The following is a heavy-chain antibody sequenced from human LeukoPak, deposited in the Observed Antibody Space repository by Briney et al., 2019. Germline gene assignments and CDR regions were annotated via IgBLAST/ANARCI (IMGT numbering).Heavy chain of an antibody. D-gene: IGHD1-26*01. CDR1: GFTFSSHA. CDR3: AKEPYSGSQLLDY. J-gene: IGHJ4*02. Sequence: PGGSLRLSCAASGFTFSSHAMSWVRQAPGKGLDWVSGISDSGGSTYYADSVKGRFTISRDNSKNTLYLQMNSLRAEDTAVYYCAKEPYSGSQLLDYWGQGTLVTVSS. CDR2: ISDSGGST. V-gene: IGHV3-23*01.